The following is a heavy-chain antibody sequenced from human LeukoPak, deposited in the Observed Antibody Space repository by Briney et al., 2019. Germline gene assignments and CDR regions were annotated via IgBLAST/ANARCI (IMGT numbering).Heavy chain of an antibody. CDR3: ARARSTTTVTYYFDY. CDR1: GGSISSYY. CDR2: IYTSGST. V-gene: IGHV4-4*07. D-gene: IGHD4-17*01. Sequence: PSETLSLTCTVSGGSISSYYWSWIRQPAGKGLEWIGRIYTSGSTNYNPSLKSRVTMSVDTSKNQFSLKLSSVTAADTAVYYCARARSTTTVTYYFDYWGQGTLVTVSS. J-gene: IGHJ4*02.